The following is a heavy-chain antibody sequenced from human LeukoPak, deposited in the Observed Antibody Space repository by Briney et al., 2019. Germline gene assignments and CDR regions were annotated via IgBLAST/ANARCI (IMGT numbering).Heavy chain of an antibody. V-gene: IGHV4-34*01. CDR3: QMGTHYYYYYGMDV. J-gene: IGHJ6*02. Sequence: SETLSLTCAVYGGSFSGYYWSWIRQPPGKGLEWIGEINHSGSTNYNPSLRSRVTISVDTSKNQFSLKLSSVTAADTAVYYRQMGTHYYYYYGMDVWGQGTTVTVSS. CDR2: INHSGST. CDR1: GGSFSGYY. D-gene: IGHD7-27*01.